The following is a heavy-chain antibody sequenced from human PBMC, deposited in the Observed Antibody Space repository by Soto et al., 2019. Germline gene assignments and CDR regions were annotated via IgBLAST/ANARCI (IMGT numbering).Heavy chain of an antibody. D-gene: IGHD4-17*01. CDR2: ISYDGSNK. J-gene: IGHJ5*02. Sequence: PGGSLRLSCAASGFTFSSYAMHWVRQAPGKGLEWVAVISYDGSNKYYADSVKGRFTIPRDNSKNTLYLQMNSLRAEDTAVYYCARDTSVTTSNWFDPWGQGTLVTVSS. V-gene: IGHV3-30-3*01. CDR3: ARDTSVTTSNWFDP. CDR1: GFTFSSYA.